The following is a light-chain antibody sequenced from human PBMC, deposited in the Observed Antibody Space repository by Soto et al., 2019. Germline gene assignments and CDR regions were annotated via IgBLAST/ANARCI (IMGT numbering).Light chain of an antibody. J-gene: IGKJ5*01. Sequence: DIVMTQSPDSLAVSLGERATINCRSSQSVFYSSSNKNYLAWYQQKPGQPPKLLIHWASTREYGVPDRISGSGSGTDFSLTISSLQADDVAVYYCQQYYSSPITFGQGTRLEIK. CDR2: WAS. V-gene: IGKV4-1*01. CDR3: QQYYSSPIT. CDR1: QSVFYSSSNKNY.